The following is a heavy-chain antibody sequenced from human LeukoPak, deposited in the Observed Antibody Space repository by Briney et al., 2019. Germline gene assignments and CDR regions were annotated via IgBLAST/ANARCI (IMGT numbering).Heavy chain of an antibody. J-gene: IGHJ4*02. D-gene: IGHD3-10*01. CDR1: GFTFSSYS. V-gene: IGHV3-48*01. CDR3: ARDGPSYYYGSGSFDY. CDR2: ISSSSSTI. Sequence: GGSLRLSCAASGFTFSSYSMTWVRQAPGKGLEWVSYISSSSSTIYYADSVKGRFTISRDNAKNSLYLQMNSLRAEDTAVYYCARDGPSYYYGSGSFDYWGQGTLVTVSS.